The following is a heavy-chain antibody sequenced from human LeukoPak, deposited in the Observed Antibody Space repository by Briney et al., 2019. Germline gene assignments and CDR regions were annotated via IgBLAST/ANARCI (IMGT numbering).Heavy chain of an antibody. J-gene: IGHJ4*02. CDR1: GYTFTGYY. Sequence: ASVKVSCKASGYTFTGYYMHWARQAPGQGLEWMGWINPKSGGTNYAQKFQGRVTMTRDTSISTAYMELSRLRSDDTAVYYCARVGPLRYFDWYQRLYFDYWGQGTLVTVSS. V-gene: IGHV1-2*02. CDR3: ARVGPLRYFDWYQRLYFDY. D-gene: IGHD3-9*01. CDR2: INPKSGGT.